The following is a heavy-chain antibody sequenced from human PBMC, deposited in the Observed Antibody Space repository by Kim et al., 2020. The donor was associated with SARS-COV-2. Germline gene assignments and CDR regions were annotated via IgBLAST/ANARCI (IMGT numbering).Heavy chain of an antibody. Sequence: SVKVSCKASGGTFSSYAISWVRQAPGQGLEWMGGIIPIFGTANYAQKFQGRVTITADESTSTAYMELSSLRSEDTAVYYCASGNGDYVLSYDYWGQGTLVPVSS. CDR2: IIPIFGTA. CDR1: GGTFSSYA. D-gene: IGHD4-17*01. V-gene: IGHV1-69*13. J-gene: IGHJ4*02. CDR3: ASGNGDYVLSYDY.